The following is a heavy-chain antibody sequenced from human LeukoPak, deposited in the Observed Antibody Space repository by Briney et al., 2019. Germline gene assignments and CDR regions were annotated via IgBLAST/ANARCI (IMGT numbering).Heavy chain of an antibody. V-gene: IGHV4-59*01. D-gene: IGHD3-3*01. J-gene: IGHJ6*02. CDR3: TRSLGVVIHGGMDV. CDR1: GGSISSYH. CDR2: IYYTGST. Sequence: PSETLSLTCTVSGGSISSYHWSWIRQPPGKGLEWIGHIYYTGSTNYNPSLKSRVTISLDTSKNQFSLKLSSVTPADTAVYYCTRSLGVVIHGGMDVWGQGTTVTVSS.